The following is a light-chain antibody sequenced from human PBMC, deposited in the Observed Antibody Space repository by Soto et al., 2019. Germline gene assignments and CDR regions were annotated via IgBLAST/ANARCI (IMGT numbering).Light chain of an antibody. V-gene: IGLV2-14*01. CDR1: NSDVGAYNY. Sequence: QSALTQPASVSGSPGQSITISCTGTNSDVGAYNYVSWYQQHPGKAPKIIIYEVNNRPSGVSHRFSGSKSGNTASLTISGLPADDEAAYYCASYTISSTRVFGGGTTVTVL. CDR2: EVN. CDR3: ASYTISSTRV. J-gene: IGLJ3*02.